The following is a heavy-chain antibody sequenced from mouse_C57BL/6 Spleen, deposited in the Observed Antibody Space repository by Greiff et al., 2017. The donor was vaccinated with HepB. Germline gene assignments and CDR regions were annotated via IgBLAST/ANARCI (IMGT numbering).Heavy chain of an antibody. CDR1: GYTFTSYW. Sequence: QVQLQQPGAELVKPGASVKMSCKASGYTFTSYWITWVKQRPGQGLEWIGDIYTGSGSTNYNEKFKSKATLTVYTSASTAYMQLSSLTSEYSAVYYCAIDSSGHYYAMDYSGPGTSVTVSS. CDR3: AIDSSGHYYAMDY. CDR2: IYTGSGST. D-gene: IGHD3-2*02. J-gene: IGHJ4*01. V-gene: IGHV1-55*01.